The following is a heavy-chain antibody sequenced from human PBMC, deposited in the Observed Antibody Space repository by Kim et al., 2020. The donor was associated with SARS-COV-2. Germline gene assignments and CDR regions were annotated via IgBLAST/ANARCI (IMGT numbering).Heavy chain of an antibody. CDR3: ARRSAFVLMVYAMHYFDY. V-gene: IGHV3-11*01. CDR1: GFTFSDYY. J-gene: IGHJ4*02. D-gene: IGHD2-8*01. Sequence: GGSLRLSCAASGFTFSDYYMSWIRQAPGKGLEWVSYISSSGSTIYYADSVKGRFTISRDNAKNSLYLQMNSLRAEDTAVYYCARRSAFVLMVYAMHYFDYWGQGTLVTLSS. CDR2: ISSSGSTI.